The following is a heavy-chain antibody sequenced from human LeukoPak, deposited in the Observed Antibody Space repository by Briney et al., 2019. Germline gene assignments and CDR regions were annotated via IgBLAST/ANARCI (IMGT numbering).Heavy chain of an antibody. CDR1: GYTFTGYY. J-gene: IGHJ4*02. Sequence: ASVKVSCKASGYTFTGYYIHWVRQAPGQGLEWMGWINPTSGGTNYAQKFQGRVTMTRDTSISTAYMELSRLRSDDTAVYYCARVTGYMIEDYFDYWGQGTLVTVSS. D-gene: IGHD3-22*01. V-gene: IGHV1-2*02. CDR2: INPTSGGT. CDR3: ARVTGYMIEDYFDY.